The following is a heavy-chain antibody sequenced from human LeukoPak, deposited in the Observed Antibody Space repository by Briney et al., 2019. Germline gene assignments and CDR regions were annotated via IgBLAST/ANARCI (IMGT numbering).Heavy chain of an antibody. D-gene: IGHD1-26*01. CDR3: ARRSGEGYFDC. CDR2: IYSGGDT. CDR1: GFIVSSNY. Sequence: GGSLRLSCAASGFIVSSNYMTWVRQAPGKGLEWLSVIYSGGDTYYADSVKGRFTISRDNSKNTLYLQMNSLRAEDTAVYYCARRSGEGYFDCWGQGALVTVSS. J-gene: IGHJ4*02. V-gene: IGHV3-66*01.